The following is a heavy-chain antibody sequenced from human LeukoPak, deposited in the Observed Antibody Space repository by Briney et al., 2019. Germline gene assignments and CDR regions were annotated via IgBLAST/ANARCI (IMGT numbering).Heavy chain of an antibody. D-gene: IGHD5-18*01. CDR2: INWNGGRT. Sequence: GGSLRLSCAASGFMFDDYGMSWVRQSHGKGLEWVCGINWNGGRTGYADSVKARFTISRDNSKNTPYVQMNSLRAEDTAVYYCAREGGVDTAMVTDWYFDLWGRGTLVTVSS. J-gene: IGHJ2*01. V-gene: IGHV3-20*04. CDR3: AREGGVDTAMVTDWYFDL. CDR1: GFMFDDYG.